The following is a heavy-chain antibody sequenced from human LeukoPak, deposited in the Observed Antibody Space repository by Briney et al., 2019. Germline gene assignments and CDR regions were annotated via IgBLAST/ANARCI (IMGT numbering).Heavy chain of an antibody. V-gene: IGHV3-48*03. CDR2: ISSSGSII. CDR3: ARDFGYF. Sequence: GGSLRLSCAASGFTFSNYKMNWVRQAPGKGLEWALYISSSGSIIYYSDSVKGRFTISRDNAKNSLHLQMNSLRAEDTAVYYCARDFGYFWGQGTLVTVSS. D-gene: IGHD3-10*01. J-gene: IGHJ4*02. CDR1: GFTFSNYK.